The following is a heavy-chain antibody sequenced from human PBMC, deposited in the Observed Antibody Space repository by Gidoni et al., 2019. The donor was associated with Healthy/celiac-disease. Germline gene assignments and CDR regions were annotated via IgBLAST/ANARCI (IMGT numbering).Heavy chain of an antibody. CDR1: GGTFRRYA. CDR3: ARDFGGY. D-gene: IGHD3-10*01. V-gene: IGHV1-69*01. J-gene: IGHJ4*02. Sequence: VQLVQCGAVVKKPGSSVKGSCKASGGTFRRYAISWVREAPGQGLVWRGGIIPIFGTANYAQKYQGRVTITADEATSTAYMELSSQRSEDTAVYYCARDFGGYWGQGTLVTVSS. CDR2: IIPIFGTA.